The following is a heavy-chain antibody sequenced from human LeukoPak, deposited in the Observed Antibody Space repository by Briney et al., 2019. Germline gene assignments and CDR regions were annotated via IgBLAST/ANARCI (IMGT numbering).Heavy chain of an antibody. Sequence: SQTLSLTCTVSGGSISSGGYYWSWIRQPPGTGLEWIGYIYHSGSTYYNPSLKSRVTISVDRSKNQFSLKLSSVTAADTAVYYCATDHYIYNYGSGSYADWGQGTLVTVSS. V-gene: IGHV4-30-2*01. CDR3: ATDHYIYNYGSGSYAD. CDR2: IYHSGST. D-gene: IGHD3-10*01. J-gene: IGHJ4*02. CDR1: GGSISSGGYY.